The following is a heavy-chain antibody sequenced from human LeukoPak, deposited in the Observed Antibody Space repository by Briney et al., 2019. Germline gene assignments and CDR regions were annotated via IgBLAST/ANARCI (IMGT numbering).Heavy chain of an antibody. CDR3: AKDGATMIVVVITYMDV. J-gene: IGHJ6*03. Sequence: GGSLRLSCAASGFTFSSYGMHWVRQAPGKGLEWVAFIRYDGSNKYYADSVEGRFTISRDNSKNTLYLQMNSLRAEDTAVYYCAKDGATMIVVVITYMDVWGKGTTVTVSS. CDR2: IRYDGSNK. V-gene: IGHV3-30*02. D-gene: IGHD3-22*01. CDR1: GFTFSSYG.